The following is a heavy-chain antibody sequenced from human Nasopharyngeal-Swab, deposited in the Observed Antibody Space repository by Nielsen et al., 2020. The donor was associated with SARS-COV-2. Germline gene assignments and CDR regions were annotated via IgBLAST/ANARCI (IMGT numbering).Heavy chain of an antibody. V-gene: IGHV1-58*02. CDR2: IVVGSGNT. CDR1: GFTFTSSA. D-gene: IGHD3-22*01. J-gene: IGHJ4*02. CDR3: ARDQSSSYYYDSSGYSY. Sequence: SVKVSCKASGFTFTSSAMQWVRQARGQRLEWIGWIVVGSGNTNYAQKFQERVTITRDTSASTAYMELSSLRSEDTAVYYCARDQSSSYYYDSSGYSYWGQGTLVTVSS.